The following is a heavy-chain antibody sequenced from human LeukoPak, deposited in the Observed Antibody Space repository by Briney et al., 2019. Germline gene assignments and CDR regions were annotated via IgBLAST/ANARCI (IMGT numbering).Heavy chain of an antibody. D-gene: IGHD3-10*01. V-gene: IGHV1-69*04. Sequence: SVKVSCKASGGTFRTYSIAWVRQAPGQGLEWMGRIIPILGVPNYAQKFQGRLTITADKSTSTAYMELSSLRSEDTAIYYCARDPGAPVRAFDVWGQGTMVTVSS. J-gene: IGHJ3*01. CDR1: GGTFRTYS. CDR2: IIPILGVP. CDR3: ARDPGAPVRAFDV.